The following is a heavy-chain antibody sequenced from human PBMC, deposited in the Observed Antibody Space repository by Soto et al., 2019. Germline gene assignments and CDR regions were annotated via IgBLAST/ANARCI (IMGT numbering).Heavy chain of an antibody. CDR3: ARVIRGIPQLDY. D-gene: IGHD3-22*01. J-gene: IGHJ4*02. CDR1: GFTLSSYW. V-gene: IGHV3-7*01. Sequence: EVQLVESGGGLVQPGGSLRLSCAASGFTLSSYWMSWVRQAPGKGLEWVANIKQEGSEKYYADSVKGRFTISRDNAKNSLYLQMTSLRAEDTAVYYCARVIRGIPQLDYCGRGTLVTVSS. CDR2: IKQEGSEK.